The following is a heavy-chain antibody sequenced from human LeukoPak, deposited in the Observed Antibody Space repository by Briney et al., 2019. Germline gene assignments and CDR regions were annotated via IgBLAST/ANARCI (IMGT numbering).Heavy chain of an antibody. CDR2: IYYSGST. V-gene: IGHV4-59*08. Sequence: SETLSLTCTVSGGSISSYYWSWIRQPPGKGLEWIGYIYYSGSTNYNPSLKSRVTISVDASKDQFSLKLSSVTAADTAVYYCARHDYSNYPPNNWFDPWGQGILVTVSS. J-gene: IGHJ5*02. D-gene: IGHD4-4*01. CDR1: GGSISSYY. CDR3: ARHDYSNYPPNNWFDP.